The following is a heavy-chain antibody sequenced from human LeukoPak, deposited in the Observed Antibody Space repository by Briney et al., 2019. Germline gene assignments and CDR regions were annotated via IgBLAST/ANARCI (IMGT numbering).Heavy chain of an antibody. CDR1: GFSFRSYG. CDR3: AKPRIAVADFDY. D-gene: IGHD6-19*01. V-gene: IGHV3-30*02. CDR2: IRYDGSNK. Sequence: GGSLRLSCAASGFSFRSYGMHWVRQAPGKGLEWVAFIRYDGSNKYYADSVKGRFTISRDNSKKTLYLKMKSLRAEDTAVYYCAKPRIAVADFDYWGQGTLVTVSS. J-gene: IGHJ4*02.